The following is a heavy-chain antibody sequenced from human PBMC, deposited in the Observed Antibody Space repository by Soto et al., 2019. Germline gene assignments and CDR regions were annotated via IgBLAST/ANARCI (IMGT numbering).Heavy chain of an antibody. CDR3: AIDLSWISPRYGMDV. D-gene: IGHD5-12*01. V-gene: IGHV4-39*07. CDR1: GGSISSSSYY. CDR2: IYYSGST. Sequence: SETLSLTCTVSGGSISSSSYYWGWIRQPPGKGLEWIGSIYYSGSTYYNPSLKSRVTISVDTSKNQFSLKLSSVTAADTAVYYCAIDLSWISPRYGMDVWGQGTTVTVS. J-gene: IGHJ6*02.